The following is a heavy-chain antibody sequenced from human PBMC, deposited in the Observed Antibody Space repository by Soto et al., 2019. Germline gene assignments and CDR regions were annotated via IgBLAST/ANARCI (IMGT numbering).Heavy chain of an antibody. V-gene: IGHV4-4*07. Sequence: QVQLQESGPGLVKPSETLSLTCTVSSGSISNYYWSWIRQPAGKGLEWIGRIFPTGITDYNPSLKSRVTMLFDTSKNQFSLKLNSVTAADTAVYYCARGSLGPDFWGQGTLVTVSS. CDR3: ARGSLGPDF. J-gene: IGHJ4*02. CDR2: IFPTGIT. CDR1: SGSISNYY. D-gene: IGHD1-26*01.